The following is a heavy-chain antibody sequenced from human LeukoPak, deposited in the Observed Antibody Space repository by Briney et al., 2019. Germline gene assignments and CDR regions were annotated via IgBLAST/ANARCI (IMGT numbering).Heavy chain of an antibody. D-gene: IGHD6-13*01. CDR2: MNPNSGNT. CDR1: GYTFTSYD. J-gene: IGHJ6*02. Sequence: ASVKVSCKASGYTFTSYDINWVRQATGQGLEWMGWMNPNSGNTGYAQKFQGRATMTRNTSISTAYMELSSLRSEDTAVYYCARWVAAAAHSSYYYGMDVWGQGTTVTVSS. CDR3: ARWVAAAAHSSYYYGMDV. V-gene: IGHV1-8*01.